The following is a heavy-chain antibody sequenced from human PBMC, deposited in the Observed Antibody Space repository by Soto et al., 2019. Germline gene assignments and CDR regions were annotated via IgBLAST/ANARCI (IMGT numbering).Heavy chain of an antibody. Sequence: QVQLVQSGAEVKKPGSSVKVSCKASGGTFSSYTISWVRQAPGQGLEWMGRIIPILGIANYAQRFQGRVTITADTSTSTAYMELSSLRSEDTAVYYCARFWGSGGHLAHYWGQGTLVTVSS. CDR3: ARFWGSGGHLAHY. V-gene: IGHV1-69*02. J-gene: IGHJ4*02. CDR1: GGTFSSYT. D-gene: IGHD3-10*01. CDR2: IIPILGIA.